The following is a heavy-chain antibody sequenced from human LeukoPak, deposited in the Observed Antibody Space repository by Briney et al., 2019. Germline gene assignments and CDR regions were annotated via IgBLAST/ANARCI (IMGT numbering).Heavy chain of an antibody. D-gene: IGHD3-22*01. Sequence: ASVKVSCKASGGTFSSYAISWVRQAPGQGLEWMGGIIPIFGTANYAQKFQGRVTITADESTSTAYMELSSLGSEDTAVYYCARVRVSGYYDSSGYTYFDYWGQGTLVTVSS. CDR1: GGTFSSYA. CDR3: ARVRVSGYYDSSGYTYFDY. V-gene: IGHV1-69*01. J-gene: IGHJ4*02. CDR2: IIPIFGTA.